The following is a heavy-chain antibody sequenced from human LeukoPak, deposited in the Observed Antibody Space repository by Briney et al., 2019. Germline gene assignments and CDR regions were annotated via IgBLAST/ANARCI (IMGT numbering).Heavy chain of an antibody. CDR3: ARDRGSGDEYSPDAFDI. V-gene: IGHV3-48*01. CDR1: GFTFSSYE. Sequence: GGSLRLSCAASGFTFSSYEMNWVRQAPGKGLEWLSYISGSSDPIYYADSVRGRFTISRDNAKNSLSLQMNSLRAEDTAVYFCARDRGSGDEYSPDAFDIWGQGTMVTVSS. D-gene: IGHD1-26*01. CDR2: ISGSSDPI. J-gene: IGHJ3*02.